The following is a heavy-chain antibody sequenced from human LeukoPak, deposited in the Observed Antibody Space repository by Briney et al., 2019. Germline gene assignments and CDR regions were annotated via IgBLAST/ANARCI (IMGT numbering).Heavy chain of an antibody. CDR3: AKPISGGLAVTADWLHR. D-gene: IGHD6-19*01. V-gene: IGHV3-23*01. CDR2: INANSGTT. J-gene: IGHJ5*01. Sequence: GGYLRLSCAASGFAFSFYAMSWLRQPPGKGLEWVSTINANSGTTSYAASVRGRFTISRDNSKNTLYLQVNTLRADDTATYYCAKPISGGLAVTADWLHRWGQGTLVVVSS. CDR1: GFAFSFYA.